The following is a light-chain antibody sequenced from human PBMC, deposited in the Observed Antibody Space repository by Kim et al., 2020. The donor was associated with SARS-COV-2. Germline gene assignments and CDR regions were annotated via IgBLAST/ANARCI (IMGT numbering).Light chain of an antibody. CDR3: SSYAGSNNFVV. J-gene: IGLJ2*01. V-gene: IGLV2-8*01. Sequence: VGGCDYVPRDQQHPGEDTKLLIYEFSKRPSGFPGRFDGSKAGNTASLTGSGLQAEDEADYYCSSYAGSNNFVVFGGGTQLTVL. CDR2: EFS. CDR1: VGGCDY.